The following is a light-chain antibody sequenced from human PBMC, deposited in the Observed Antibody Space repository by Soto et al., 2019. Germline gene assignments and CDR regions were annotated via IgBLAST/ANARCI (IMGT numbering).Light chain of an antibody. J-gene: IGKJ4*01. CDR1: QSIGSL. CDR2: RAS. Sequence: EVVMTQSPATLSVSPGEGATLSCRASQSIGSLLAWYQQRPGQAPRLLIYRASTRTTGVPARFSGSGSGTEFTITIYSLQSEDLAGYYCQQYNNWPITFGGGTKVEIK. CDR3: QQYNNWPIT. V-gene: IGKV3-15*01.